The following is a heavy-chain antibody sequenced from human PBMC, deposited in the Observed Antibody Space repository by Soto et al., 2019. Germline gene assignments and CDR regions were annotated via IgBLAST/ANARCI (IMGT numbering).Heavy chain of an antibody. D-gene: IGHD3-9*01. J-gene: IGHJ6*02. CDR1: GFTFSSYG. CDR2: ISYDGSNK. CDR3: AKDKYDILTGYYYYYGMDV. V-gene: IGHV3-30*18. Sequence: QVQLVESGGGVVQPGRSLRLSCAASGFTFSSYGMHWVRQAPGKGLEWVAVISYDGSNKYYADSVKGRFTISRDNSKNTLYLQMNSLRAEDTAVYYWAKDKYDILTGYYYYYGMDVWGQGPRSPSP.